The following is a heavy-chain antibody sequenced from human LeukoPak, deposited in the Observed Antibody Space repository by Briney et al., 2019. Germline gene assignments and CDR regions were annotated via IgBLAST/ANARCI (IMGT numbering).Heavy chain of an antibody. J-gene: IGHJ6*02. CDR2: ISGDGGST. V-gene: IGHV3-43*02. CDR1: GFTFDDYA. D-gene: IGHD3-16*02. Sequence: GGSLRLSCAASGFTFDDYAMHWVRQAPGKGLEWVSLISGDGGSTYYADFVKGRFTISRDNSKNSLYLQMNSLRTEDTALYYCAKDIAPIMITFGGVIVRNYYYGMDVWGQGTTVTVSS. CDR3: AKDIAPIMITFGGVIVRNYYYGMDV.